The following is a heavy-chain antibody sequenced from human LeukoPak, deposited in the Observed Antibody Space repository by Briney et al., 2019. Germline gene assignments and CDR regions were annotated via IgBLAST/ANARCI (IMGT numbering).Heavy chain of an antibody. CDR2: ISYDGSNK. CDR1: GFTFSSYA. Sequence: PGGSLRLSCAASGFTFSSYAVHWVRQAPGKGLEWVAVISYDGSNKYYADSVKGRFTISRDNSKNTLYLQMNSLRAEDTAVYYCARDYYYDSSGYYSPRTPFFDYWGQGTLVTVSS. CDR3: ARDYYYDSSGYYSPRTPFFDY. D-gene: IGHD3-22*01. J-gene: IGHJ4*02. V-gene: IGHV3-30-3*01.